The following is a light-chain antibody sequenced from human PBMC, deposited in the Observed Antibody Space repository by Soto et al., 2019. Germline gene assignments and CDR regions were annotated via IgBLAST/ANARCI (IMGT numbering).Light chain of an antibody. V-gene: IGKV1-5*01. Sequence: DIQMTQSPSTLSASVGDRVTSTCRASQSISSWLAWYQQKAGKAPKLLIYDASSLESGVPSRFSGSGSGTEFTLTISSLQPDDVATYYCQQYNSYPWTFGQGTKVEIK. CDR2: DAS. CDR3: QQYNSYPWT. J-gene: IGKJ1*01. CDR1: QSISSW.